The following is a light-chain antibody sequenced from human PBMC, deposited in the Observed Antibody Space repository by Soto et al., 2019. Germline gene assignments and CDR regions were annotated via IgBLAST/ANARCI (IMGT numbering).Light chain of an antibody. CDR3: AAWGASLNGWV. J-gene: IGLJ3*02. CDR1: SSNIGSNT. CDR2: SNN. V-gene: IGLV1-44*01. Sequence: QSVLTQPPSASGTPGQRVTNPCSGSSSNIGSNTVNWYQQLPGTAPKLLIYSNNQRPSGVPDRFSGSKSGTSASLAISGLQFEDEADYYCAAWGASLNGWVFGGGTKLTVL.